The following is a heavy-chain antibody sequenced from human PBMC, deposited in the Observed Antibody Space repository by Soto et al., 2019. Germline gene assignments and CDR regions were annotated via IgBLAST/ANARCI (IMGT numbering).Heavy chain of an antibody. CDR1: GGSVSSGSYY. V-gene: IGHV4-61*01. Sequence: PSETLSLTCTVSGGSVSSGSYYWSWIRQPPGKGLEWIGYIYYSGSTNYNPSLKSRVTISVDTSKSQFSLKLSSVTAADTAVYYCAREVRGSRYWCDPWGKGTLVTVSS. CDR3: AREVRGSRYWCDP. CDR2: IYYSGST. D-gene: IGHD6-13*01. J-gene: IGHJ5*02.